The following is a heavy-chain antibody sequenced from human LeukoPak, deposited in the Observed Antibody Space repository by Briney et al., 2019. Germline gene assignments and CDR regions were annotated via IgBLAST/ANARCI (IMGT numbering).Heavy chain of an antibody. Sequence: GGSLRLSCAASGFTFSSYAMSWVRQAPGKGLEWVANIKQDGSEKYYVDSVKGRFAISRDNAKNSLYLRMNSLRAEDTAVYYCARITYSSGWYGENYYFDYWGQGTLVTVSS. V-gene: IGHV3-7*03. CDR2: IKQDGSEK. CDR1: GFTFSSYA. D-gene: IGHD6-19*01. CDR3: ARITYSSGWYGENYYFDY. J-gene: IGHJ4*02.